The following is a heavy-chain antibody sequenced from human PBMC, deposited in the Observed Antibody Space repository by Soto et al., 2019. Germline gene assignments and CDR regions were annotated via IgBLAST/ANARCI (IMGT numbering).Heavy chain of an antibody. Sequence: EVQLVESGGGLVQPVGSLRLSCAASGFIFSNSYMNWVRQAPGKGLEWVANIKHDGSEKYYVDSVKGRFTISRDNAKNSLFLQMNYLRAEDTAVYYCVRDLGYCTNGACYTVLDYWGQGTLVTVSS. CDR3: VRDLGYCTNGACYTVLDY. CDR1: GFIFSNSY. V-gene: IGHV3-7*03. D-gene: IGHD2-8*01. CDR2: IKHDGSEK. J-gene: IGHJ4*02.